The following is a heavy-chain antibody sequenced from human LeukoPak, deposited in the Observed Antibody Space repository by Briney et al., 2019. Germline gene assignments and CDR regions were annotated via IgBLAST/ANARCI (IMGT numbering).Heavy chain of an antibody. CDR2: ISSDGSNK. J-gene: IGHJ3*02. V-gene: IGHV3-30*18. CDR3: AKSIPGDAFDI. CDR1: GFTFRSYG. D-gene: IGHD2-2*02. Sequence: PGGSLRFSCAASGFTFRSYGMHWVRQAPGKGLEWVAVISSDGSNKYYADSVKGRFTISRANSKNTLYLQVNSLRAEDTAVYYCAKSIPGDAFDIWGQGTMVTVSS.